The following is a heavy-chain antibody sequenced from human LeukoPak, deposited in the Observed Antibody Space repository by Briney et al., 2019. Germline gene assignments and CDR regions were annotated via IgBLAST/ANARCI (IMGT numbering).Heavy chain of an antibody. V-gene: IGHV3-30*03. CDR2: ISYDGSNT. Sequence: GGSLRLSCAASGFTFSSYSMNWVRQAPGKGLEWVAVISYDGSNTKYADSVKGRFTISRDNSKNTLYLKMNTLRPEDTAVYYCAMYGSSPTWGQGTLVTVSS. CDR1: GFTFSSYS. CDR3: AMYGSSPT. J-gene: IGHJ4*02. D-gene: IGHD6-13*01.